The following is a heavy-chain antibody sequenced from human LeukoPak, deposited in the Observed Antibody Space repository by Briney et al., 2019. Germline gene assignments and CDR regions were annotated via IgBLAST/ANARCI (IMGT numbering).Heavy chain of an antibody. V-gene: IGHV4-34*01. D-gene: IGHD2-2*01. CDR1: GGFLSGYY. CDR2: INHSGSN. Sequence: SDTLSLTCAVYGGFLSGYYWSWIREPPGKGLEWIGEINHSGSNNYNPSLKSRATISVDTSKNQFSLKLSSVTAADTAVYYCATRGVVVDYWGQGTLVIVSS. CDR3: ATRGVVVDY. J-gene: IGHJ4*02.